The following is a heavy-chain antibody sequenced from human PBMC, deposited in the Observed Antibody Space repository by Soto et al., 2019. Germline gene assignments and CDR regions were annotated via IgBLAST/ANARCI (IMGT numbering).Heavy chain of an antibody. V-gene: IGHV1-69*13. Sequence: SAKVSCEASRRTFSSYRLTWVRQAPGQGLEWVGGIFPIYRTADYAQQFQGRVTITADESARTSYMELRSLKSQDTAVYYCVRDSGAKLSSSWGQGTLVTVSS. CDR2: IFPIYRTA. D-gene: IGHD2-2*01. J-gene: IGHJ4*02. CDR3: VRDSGAKLSSS. CDR1: RRTFSSYR.